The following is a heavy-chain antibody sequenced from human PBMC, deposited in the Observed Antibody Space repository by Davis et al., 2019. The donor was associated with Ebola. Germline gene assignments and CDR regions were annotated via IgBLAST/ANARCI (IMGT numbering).Heavy chain of an antibody. D-gene: IGHD1-26*01. CDR2: ISGSGGST. V-gene: IGHV3-23*01. J-gene: IGHJ4*02. CDR3: AKSPPATLYFDY. Sequence: GGSLRLSCTDSVITFSSYAMSWVRQAPGKGLEWVSAISGSGGSTYYADSVKGRFTISRDNSKNTLYLQMNSLRAEDTAVYYCAKSPPATLYFDYWGQGTLVTVSS. CDR1: VITFSSYA.